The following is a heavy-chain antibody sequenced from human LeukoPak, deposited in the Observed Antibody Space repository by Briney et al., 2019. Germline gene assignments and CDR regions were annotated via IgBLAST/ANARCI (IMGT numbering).Heavy chain of an antibody. CDR2: IRQDGRET. Sequence: GGSLRLSCVVSGFTFSNYWMDWVRQAPGEGLEWVAFIRQDGRETNYAGSVKGRFTISRDNAKDSLYLQMNNLRVEDTAVYYCATRGDLSWFGALRHWSQGTVVTVSS. CDR3: ATRGDLSWFGALRH. D-gene: IGHD3-16*02. J-gene: IGHJ4*02. V-gene: IGHV3-7*01. CDR1: GFTFSNYW.